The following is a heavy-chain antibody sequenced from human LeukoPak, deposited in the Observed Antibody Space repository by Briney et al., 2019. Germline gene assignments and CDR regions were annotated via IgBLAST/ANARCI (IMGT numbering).Heavy chain of an antibody. J-gene: IGHJ5*02. D-gene: IGHD3-3*01. V-gene: IGHV3-53*01. CDR1: GFTVSSNY. CDR3: ARDYDS. CDR2: IHSGGST. Sequence: PGGSLRLSCAASGFTVSSNYMSWVRQAPGKGLEWVSVIHSGGSTYYTDSVKGRFTISRDNSKNTLYLQMNSLRTEDPAVYYCARDYDSWGQGTLVTVSS.